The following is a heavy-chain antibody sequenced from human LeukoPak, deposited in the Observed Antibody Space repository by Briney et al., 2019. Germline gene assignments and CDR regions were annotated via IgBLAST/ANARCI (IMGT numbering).Heavy chain of an antibody. V-gene: IGHV3-33*01. Sequence: GGSLRLSCAASGFSFSSYGMYWARQAPGKGLEGVAVIWHDGGNKYYAESVKGRFTISRDNSRNTVFLEMNSLRVEDTAVYYCARSWGPAVTFSWFDSWGPGTLVTVSS. D-gene: IGHD7-27*01. CDR1: GFSFSSYG. J-gene: IGHJ5*01. CDR3: ARSWGPAVTFSWFDS. CDR2: IWHDGGNK.